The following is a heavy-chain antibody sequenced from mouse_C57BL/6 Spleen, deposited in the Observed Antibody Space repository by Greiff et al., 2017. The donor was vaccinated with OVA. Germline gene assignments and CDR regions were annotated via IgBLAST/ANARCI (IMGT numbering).Heavy chain of an antibody. J-gene: IGHJ1*03. V-gene: IGHV1-12*01. Sequence: LQQSGAELVRPGASVKMSCKASGYTFTSYNMHWVKQTPRQGLEWIGAIYPGNGDTSYNQKFKGKATLTVDKSSSTAYMQLSSLTSEDSAVYFCASSTTVGRHWYFDVWGTGTTVTVSS. CDR2: IYPGNGDT. CDR3: ASSTTVGRHWYFDV. D-gene: IGHD1-1*01. CDR1: GYTFTSYN.